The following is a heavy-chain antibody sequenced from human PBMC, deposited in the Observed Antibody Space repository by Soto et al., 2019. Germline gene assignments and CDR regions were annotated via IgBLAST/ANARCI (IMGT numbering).Heavy chain of an antibody. CDR1: GGSISSYY. D-gene: IGHD5-18*01. CDR3: ARRYGSCVDY. CDR2: IYYSGST. V-gene: IGHV4-59*08. J-gene: IGHJ4*02. Sequence: QVQLQESAPGLVKPSETLSLTCSVSGGSISSYYWSWIRQPPGKGLEWIGNIYYSGSTNYNPSLKSRVTISVETSKNQFSLKLSSVTAADTAVYSCARRYGSCVDYWGQGTLVTVSS.